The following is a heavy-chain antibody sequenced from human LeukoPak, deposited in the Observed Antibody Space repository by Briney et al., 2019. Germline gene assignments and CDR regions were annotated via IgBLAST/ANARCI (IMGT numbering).Heavy chain of an antibody. CDR2: INHSGST. CDR3: ARARSVPAAMTVRHAFDI. D-gene: IGHD2-2*01. Sequence: SETLSLTCAVYGWCFSGCYWSWIRQPPGKGLEWIGEINHSGSTNYNPSLKSRVTISVDTSKNQFSLKLSSVTAADTAVYYCARARSVPAAMTVRHAFDIWGQGTMVTVSS. J-gene: IGHJ3*02. CDR1: GWCFSGCY. V-gene: IGHV4-34*01.